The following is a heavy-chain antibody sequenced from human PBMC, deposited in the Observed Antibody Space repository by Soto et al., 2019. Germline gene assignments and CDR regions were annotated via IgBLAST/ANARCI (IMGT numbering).Heavy chain of an antibody. CDR2: IHTSGHAT. CDR1: GIVFKSHA. CDR3: VKGRSKNCNITTCGLWMDA. Sequence: PGGSLRLSCSVSGIVFKSHAMNWVRQPPGKGLEYVSSIHTSGHATFYADAVKGRFTVSRDNSRNTLDLELTSLKHEDTAVYYCVKGRSKNCNITTCGLWMDAWGQGTTVTVSS. D-gene: IGHD3-22*01. J-gene: IGHJ6*02. V-gene: IGHV3-64D*06.